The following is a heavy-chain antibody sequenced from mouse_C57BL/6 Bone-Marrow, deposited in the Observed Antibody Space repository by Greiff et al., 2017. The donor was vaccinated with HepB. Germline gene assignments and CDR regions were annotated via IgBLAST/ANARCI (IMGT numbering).Heavy chain of an antibody. D-gene: IGHD3-2*02. J-gene: IGHJ4*01. V-gene: IGHV5-9-1*02. CDR3: TRDRTAQDVLAMDY. Sequence: EVQLVESGEGLVKPGGSLKLSCAASGFTFSSYAMSWVRQTPEKRLEWVAYISSGGDYIYYADTVKGRFTISRDNARNTLYLQMSSLKSEDTAMYYCTRDRTAQDVLAMDYWGQGTSVTVSS. CDR1: GFTFSSYA. CDR2: ISSGGDYI.